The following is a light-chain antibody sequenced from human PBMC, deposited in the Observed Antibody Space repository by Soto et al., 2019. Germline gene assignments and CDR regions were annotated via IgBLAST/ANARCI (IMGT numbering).Light chain of an antibody. CDR2: EVS. Sequence: QSVLTQPASVSGSPGQSISISCTGTSSDVGGYNHVSWYQQHPGKAPKLLIYEVSNRPSGVSSRFSGSKSANTASLTNSGLQAEDEADYYCSSYTSTSTRVVFGGGTKLTVL. V-gene: IGLV2-14*01. CDR3: SSYTSTSTRVV. CDR1: SSDVGGYNH. J-gene: IGLJ2*01.